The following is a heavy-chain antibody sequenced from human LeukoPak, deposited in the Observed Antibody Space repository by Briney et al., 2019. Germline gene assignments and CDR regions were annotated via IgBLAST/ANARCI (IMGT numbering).Heavy chain of an antibody. CDR3: ASLWWEDAFDI. CDR1: GFTFSSYS. J-gene: IGHJ3*02. D-gene: IGHD2-21*01. Sequence: GGSLRLSCAASGFTFSSYSMNWVRQAPGKGLVWVSSISSSSSYIYYAVSVKGRFTISRDNAKNSLYLQMNSLRAEDTAVYYCASLWWEDAFDIWGQGTMVTVSS. CDR2: ISSSSSYI. V-gene: IGHV3-21*01.